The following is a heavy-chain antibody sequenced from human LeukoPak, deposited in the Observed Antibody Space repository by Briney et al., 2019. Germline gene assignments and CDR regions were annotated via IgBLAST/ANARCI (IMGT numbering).Heavy chain of an antibody. CDR2: IYYSGST. J-gene: IGHJ4*02. CDR1: GGSISSYY. D-gene: IGHD5-24*01. Sequence: SETLSLTCTVSGGSISSYYWSWIRQSPGKGLEWIGYIYYSGSTNYNPSLKSRITISVDTSKNQFSLKLTSVTAADTAVYYCARVSRRDGYNYDYWGQGTLVTVSS. V-gene: IGHV4-59*01. CDR3: ARVSRRDGYNYDY.